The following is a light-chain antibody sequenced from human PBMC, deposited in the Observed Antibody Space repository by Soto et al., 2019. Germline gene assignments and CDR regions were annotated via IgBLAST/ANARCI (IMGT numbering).Light chain of an antibody. CDR1: QSINSN. Sequence: IVMTQSPATLSESPGVSATLSCRASQSINSNVAWYQQKPGQAPRLLMFRASIRATGLPARFSGSGSGTEFSITISSLQSAASAIYYCQQYNHWPRDTIGGGTKVEIK. CDR3: QQYNHWPRDT. CDR2: RAS. J-gene: IGKJ4*01. V-gene: IGKV3-15*01.